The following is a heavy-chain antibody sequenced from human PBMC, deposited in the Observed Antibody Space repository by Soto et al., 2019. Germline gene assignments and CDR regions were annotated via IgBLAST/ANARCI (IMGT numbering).Heavy chain of an antibody. J-gene: IGHJ4*02. CDR2: RYYSEST. CDR3: ARTKCSGGSCYSWSLDY. Sequence: SETLSLTCTVSGGSITTGGYYWSWIRQLPGKGLEWIGHRYYSESTYYNPSLKSRVSISLDTSKNQFSLKLSFVTAADTAMYYCARTKCSGGSCYSWSLDYWCKGTHVTVAS. V-gene: IGHV4-31*03. CDR1: GGSITTGGYY. D-gene: IGHD2-15*01.